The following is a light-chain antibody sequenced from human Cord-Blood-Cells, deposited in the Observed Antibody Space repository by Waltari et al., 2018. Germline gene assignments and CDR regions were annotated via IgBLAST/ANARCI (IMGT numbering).Light chain of an antibody. V-gene: IGLV1-51*02. CDR3: GTWDSSLSANWV. Sequence: QSVLTQPPSVSXAPGQKVTISCSGSSTNIGNNYVSWYQQLPGTAPKLLIYENNKRPSGIPDRFSGSKSGTSATLGITGLQTGDEADYYCGTWDSSLSANWVFGGGTKLTVL. CDR2: ENN. CDR1: STNIGNNY. J-gene: IGLJ3*02.